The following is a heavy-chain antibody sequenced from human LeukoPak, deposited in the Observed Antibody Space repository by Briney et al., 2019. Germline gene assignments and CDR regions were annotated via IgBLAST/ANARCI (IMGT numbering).Heavy chain of an antibody. CDR1: GFTFSSYA. D-gene: IGHD4-11*01. V-gene: IGHV3-23*01. J-gene: IGHJ4*02. CDR2: ISGTGGST. Sequence: GGSLRLSCAASGFTFSSYAMSWVRQAPGKGLEWVSAISGTGGSTHYADSVGGRFTISRDNSKNTLFLQMNSLRDEDTAVYYCAKDLYSNYGPADYWGQGNLVTVSS. CDR3: AKDLYSNYGPADY.